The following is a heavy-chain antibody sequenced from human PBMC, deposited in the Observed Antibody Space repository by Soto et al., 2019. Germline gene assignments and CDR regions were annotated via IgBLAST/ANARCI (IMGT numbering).Heavy chain of an antibody. V-gene: IGHV3-23*01. CDR3: AKAYSSSPTYYYYYGMDV. CDR2: ISGSGGST. Sequence: GGSLRLSCAASGFTFSSYAMSWVRQSPGKGLEWVSAISGSGGSTYYADSVKGRFTISRDNSKNTLYLQMNSLRAEDTAVYYCAKAYSSSPTYYYYYGMDVWGQATTVTVSS. D-gene: IGHD6-6*01. J-gene: IGHJ6*02. CDR1: GFTFSSYA.